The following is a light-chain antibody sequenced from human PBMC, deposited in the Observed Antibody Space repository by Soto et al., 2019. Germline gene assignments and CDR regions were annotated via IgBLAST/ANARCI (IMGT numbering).Light chain of an antibody. J-gene: IGLJ1*01. CDR2: EGS. CDR1: SSDVGSYNL. Sequence: QSALIQPASVSGSPGQSITISCAGTSSDVGSYNLVSWYQNHPGKAPKLMIYEGSKRPSGVSNRFSGSKSGNTASLTISGLQAADEADYFCFSYAGSSTYVFGTGTKVTVL. CDR3: FSYAGSSTYV. V-gene: IGLV2-23*01.